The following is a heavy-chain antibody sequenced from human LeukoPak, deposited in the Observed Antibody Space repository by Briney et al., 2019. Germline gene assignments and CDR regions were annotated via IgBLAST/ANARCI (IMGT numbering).Heavy chain of an antibody. Sequence: QPGGFLRLSCAASGFTFSSYGMSWVRQAPGKGLEWVSTIIASGGSTYDADSVKGRFTISRDNSRNTLYLQMNSLRAEDTAVYYCAKGFYGSRYWYFDRWGRGTPVTVSS. V-gene: IGHV3-23*01. D-gene: IGHD3-10*01. CDR2: IIASGGST. CDR3: AKGFYGSRYWYFDR. J-gene: IGHJ2*01. CDR1: GFTFSSYG.